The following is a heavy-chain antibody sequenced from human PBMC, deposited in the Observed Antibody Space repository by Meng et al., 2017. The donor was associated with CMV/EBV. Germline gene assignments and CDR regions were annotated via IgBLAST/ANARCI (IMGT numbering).Heavy chain of an antibody. D-gene: IGHD3-10*01. CDR3: ARELDGVVRGVHFDY. V-gene: IGHV1-18*04. CDR2: ISAYNGNT. J-gene: IGHJ4*02. CDR1: GNTFTSYY. Sequence: QVQEVQPGEEVNNPTLSVSFTVNGTGNTFTSYYCSWVRQDPGKGLEWIGWISAYNGNTNYAQKLKGRVTMTTDTSTSTAYMELRSLRSDDTAVYYCARELDGVVRGVHFDYWGQGTLVTVSS.